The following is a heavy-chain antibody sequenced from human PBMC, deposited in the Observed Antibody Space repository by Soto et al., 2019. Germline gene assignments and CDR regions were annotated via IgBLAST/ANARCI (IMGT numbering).Heavy chain of an antibody. Sequence: EVQLLESGGGLVQPGGSLRLSCAASGFTFSSYAMSWVRQAPGKGLEWVSAISGSGGSTYYADSVKGRFTISRDNSKNTLYLQMNSLRASDTAVYYCAKDAAELAPSLPYYYYGMDVWGQGTTVIVSS. J-gene: IGHJ6*02. CDR1: GFTFSSYA. CDR3: AKDAAELAPSLPYYYYGMDV. D-gene: IGHD1-26*01. V-gene: IGHV3-23*01. CDR2: ISGSGGST.